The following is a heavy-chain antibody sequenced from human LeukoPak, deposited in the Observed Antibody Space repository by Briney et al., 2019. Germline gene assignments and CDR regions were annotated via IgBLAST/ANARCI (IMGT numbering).Heavy chain of an antibody. CDR3: ARNKKGDRYTYGHDY. J-gene: IGHJ4*02. CDR1: GFTFSSYS. V-gene: IGHV3-21*01. D-gene: IGHD5-18*01. Sequence: GGSLRLSCAASGFTFSSYSMNWVRQAPGKGLEWVSSISSSSNYIYYADSMKGRFTISRDSAKNSLYLQMNSLRAEDTAVYYCARNKKGDRYTYGHDYWGQGTLVTVSS. CDR2: ISSSSNYI.